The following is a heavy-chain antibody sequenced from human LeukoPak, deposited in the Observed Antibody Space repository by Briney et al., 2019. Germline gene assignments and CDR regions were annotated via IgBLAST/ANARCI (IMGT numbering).Heavy chain of an antibody. CDR3: ARAPYDTSGNTSFQH. J-gene: IGHJ1*01. V-gene: IGHV1-46*01. CDR1: GYTFTSYS. Sequence: GSSVKVSCKASGYTFTSYSMHWVRQAPGQGLEWMGIINPSGGSTSYAQKFQGRVTMTRDTSTSTVYMELSSLRSEDTAVYYCARAPYDTSGNTSFQHWGQGTLVTVSS. CDR2: INPSGGST. D-gene: IGHD3-22*01.